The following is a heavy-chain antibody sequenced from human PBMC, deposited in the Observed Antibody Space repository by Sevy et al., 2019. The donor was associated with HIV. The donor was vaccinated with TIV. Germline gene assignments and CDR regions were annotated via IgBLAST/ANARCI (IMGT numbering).Heavy chain of an antibody. J-gene: IGHJ4*02. V-gene: IGHV3-30-3*01. Sequence: GGSLRLSCAASGFTFSSYAMHWVRQAPGKGLEWVEVISYDGSNKYYADYVKGRFTISRDNSKNTQYLQMNSLRAEDTAVYYCARDGGGRGFDYWGQGTLVTVSS. CDR3: ARDGGGRGFDY. D-gene: IGHD3-16*01. CDR1: GFTFSSYA. CDR2: ISYDGSNK.